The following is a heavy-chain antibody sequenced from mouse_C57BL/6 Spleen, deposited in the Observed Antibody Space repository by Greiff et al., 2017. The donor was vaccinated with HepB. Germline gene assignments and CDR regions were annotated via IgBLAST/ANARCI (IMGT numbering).Heavy chain of an antibody. CDR1: GYTFTSYW. J-gene: IGHJ2*01. D-gene: IGHD2-9*01. CDR2: IHPNSGST. V-gene: IGHV1-64*01. CDR3: APYYGYDEDYFDY. Sequence: VQLQQSGAELVKPGASVKLSCKASGYTFTSYWMHWVKQRPGQGLEWIGMIHPNSGSTNYNEKFKSKATLTVDKSSSTAYMQLSSLTSEDSAVYYCAPYYGYDEDYFDYWGQGTTLTVSS.